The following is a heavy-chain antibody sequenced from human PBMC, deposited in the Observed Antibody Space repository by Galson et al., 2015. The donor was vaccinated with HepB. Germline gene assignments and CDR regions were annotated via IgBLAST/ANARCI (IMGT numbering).Heavy chain of an antibody. CDR2: ISTNGVTI. D-gene: IGHD4/OR15-4a*01. Sequence: LRLSCAASDSTFSSYTMNWVRQTPGKGLQWVSYISTNGVTIHYADSVKGRFTIARDNAKNTMWLQMNSLRAEDTAVYYCAATKFGSGAYWTFDIWGQGTLVTVSS. J-gene: IGHJ3*02. V-gene: IGHV3-48*04. CDR1: DSTFSSYT. CDR3: AATKFGSGAYWTFDI.